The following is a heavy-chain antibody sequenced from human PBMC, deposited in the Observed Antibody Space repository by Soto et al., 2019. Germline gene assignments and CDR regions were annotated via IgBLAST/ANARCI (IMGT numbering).Heavy chain of an antibody. D-gene: IGHD2-15*01. V-gene: IGHV3-11*01. CDR3: ARVKDWSGGSCYPYYYMDV. CDR1: GFTFSDYY. Sequence: GGSLRLSCAASGFTFSDYYMSWIRQAPGKGLEWVSYISSSGSTIYYADSVKGRFTISRDNAKNSLYLQMNSLRAEDTAVYYCARVKDWSGGSCYPYYYMDVWGKGTTVTVSS. J-gene: IGHJ6*03. CDR2: ISSSGSTI.